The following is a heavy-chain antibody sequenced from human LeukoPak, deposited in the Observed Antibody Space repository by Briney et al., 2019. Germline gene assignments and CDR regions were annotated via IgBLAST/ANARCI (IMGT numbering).Heavy chain of an antibody. D-gene: IGHD3-22*01. CDR1: GFTFSRYW. CDR2: SNSDGSST. J-gene: IGHJ4*02. V-gene: IGHV3-74*01. Sequence: PGGSLRLSCVASGFTFSRYWMHWVRQAPGKGLVWVSRSNSDGSSTNYADSVKGRFTISRDNVKNSLYLQMNSLRAEDTAVYYCARDHNGGYEYFDYWGQGTLVTVSS. CDR3: ARDHNGGYEYFDY.